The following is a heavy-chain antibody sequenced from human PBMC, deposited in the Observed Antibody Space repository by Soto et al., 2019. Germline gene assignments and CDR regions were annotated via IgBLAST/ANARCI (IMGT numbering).Heavy chain of an antibody. D-gene: IGHD2-2*01. Sequence: GGSLRLSCAASGFTFSSYSMNWVRQAPGKGLEWVSSISSSSSYIYYADSVKGRFTISRDNAKNSLYLQMNSLRAEDTAVYYCARDQREVVPAANTDWGQGTLVTVSS. J-gene: IGHJ4*02. CDR2: ISSSSSYI. CDR1: GFTFSSYS. V-gene: IGHV3-21*01. CDR3: ARDQREVVPAANTD.